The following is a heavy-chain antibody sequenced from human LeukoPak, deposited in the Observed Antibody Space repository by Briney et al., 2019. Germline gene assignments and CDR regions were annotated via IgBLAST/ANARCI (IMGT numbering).Heavy chain of an antibody. CDR1: GFTFSSYW. V-gene: IGHV3-7*01. D-gene: IGHD1-26*01. Sequence: GGSLRLSCAASGFTFSSYWMSWVRQAPGKGLEWVANIKQDGSEKYYVDSVKGRFTISRDNAKNSLYLQMNSLRAEDTAVYYCARVDSGSYWGYYYYYYMGVWGKGTTVTVSS. J-gene: IGHJ6*03. CDR3: ARVDSGSYWGYYYYYYMGV. CDR2: IKQDGSEK.